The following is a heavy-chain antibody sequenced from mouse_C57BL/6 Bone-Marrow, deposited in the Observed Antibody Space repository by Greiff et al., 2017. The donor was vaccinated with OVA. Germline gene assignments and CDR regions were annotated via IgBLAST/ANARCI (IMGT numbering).Heavy chain of an antibody. CDR1: GYTFTSYW. D-gene: IGHD1-1*01. Sequence: QVQLKESGAELAKPGASVKLSCKASGYTFTSYWMHWVKQRPGQGLAWIGYINPSSGYTKYNQKFKDKATLTADKSSSTAYMQLSSLTYEDSAVYYCAREAPMYYYGSSYSHWYFDVWGTGTTVTVSS. CDR3: AREAPMYYYGSSYSHWYFDV. J-gene: IGHJ1*03. V-gene: IGHV1-7*01. CDR2: INPSSGYT.